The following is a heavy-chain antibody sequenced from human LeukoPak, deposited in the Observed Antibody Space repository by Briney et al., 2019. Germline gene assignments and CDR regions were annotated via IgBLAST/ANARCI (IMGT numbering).Heavy chain of an antibody. CDR1: GYTFTSYD. V-gene: IGHV1-8*01. D-gene: IGHD5-18*01. Sequence: ASVKVSCKASGYTFTSYDINWVRQATGQGLERMGWMNPNSGNTGYAQKFQGRVTMTRNTSISTAYMELSSLRSEDTAVYYCARGRGYSYGSDYWGQGTLVTVSS. J-gene: IGHJ4*02. CDR2: MNPNSGNT. CDR3: ARGRGYSYGSDY.